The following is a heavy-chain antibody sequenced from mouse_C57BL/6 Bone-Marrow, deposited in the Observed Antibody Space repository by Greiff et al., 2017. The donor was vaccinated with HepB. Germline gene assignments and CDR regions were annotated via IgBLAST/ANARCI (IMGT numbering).Heavy chain of an antibody. J-gene: IGHJ4*01. CDR2: IYPRSGNT. CDR1: GYTFTSYG. Sequence: QVQLQQSGAELARPGASVKLSCKASGYTFTSYGISWVKQRTGQGLEWIGEIYPRSGNTYYNEKFKGKATLTADKSSSTAYMELRSLTSEDSAVYFCARLRDYGNWGYYAMDYWGQGTSVTVSS. D-gene: IGHD2-1*01. V-gene: IGHV1-81*01. CDR3: ARLRDYGNWGYYAMDY.